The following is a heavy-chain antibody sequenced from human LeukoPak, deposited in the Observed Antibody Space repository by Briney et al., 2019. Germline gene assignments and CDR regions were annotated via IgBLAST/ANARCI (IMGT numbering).Heavy chain of an antibody. CDR3: ALNLMVRGVRTRYYYFDY. Sequence: ASVKVSCKASGYTFTSYGISWVRQAPGRGLEWMGWISAYNGNTNYAQKLQGRVTMTTDTSTSTAYMELRSLRSDDTAVYYCALNLMVRGVRTRYYYFDYWGQGTLVTVSS. J-gene: IGHJ4*02. V-gene: IGHV1-18*01. D-gene: IGHD3-10*01. CDR1: GYTFTSYG. CDR2: ISAYNGNT.